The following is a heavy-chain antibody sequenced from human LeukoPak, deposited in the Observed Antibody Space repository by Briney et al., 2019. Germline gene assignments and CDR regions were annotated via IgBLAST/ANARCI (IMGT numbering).Heavy chain of an antibody. D-gene: IGHD5-18*01. V-gene: IGHV1-69*13. CDR3: ARGYSYGTRDDAFDI. J-gene: IGHJ3*02. Sequence: SVKVSCKASGGTFTSYAISWVRQAPGQGLEWMGGIIPIFGTANYAQKFQGRVTITADESTSTAYMELSSLRSEDTAVYYCARGYSYGTRDDAFDIWGQGTMVTVSS. CDR1: GGTFTSYA. CDR2: IIPIFGTA.